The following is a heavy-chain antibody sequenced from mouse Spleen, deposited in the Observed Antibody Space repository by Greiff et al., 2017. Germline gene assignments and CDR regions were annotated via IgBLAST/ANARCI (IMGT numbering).Heavy chain of an antibody. D-gene: IGHD1-1*01. CDR3: TTGPITTVVATRYFDV. V-gene: IGHV14-4*01. CDR1: GFNIKDDY. Sequence: VQLKESGAELVRPGASVKLSCTASGFNIKDDYMHWVKQRPEQGLEWIGWIDPENGDTEYASKFQGKATITADTSSNTAYLQLSSLTSEDTAVYYCTTGPITTVVATRYFDVWGAGTTVTVSS. J-gene: IGHJ1*01. CDR2: IDPENGDT.